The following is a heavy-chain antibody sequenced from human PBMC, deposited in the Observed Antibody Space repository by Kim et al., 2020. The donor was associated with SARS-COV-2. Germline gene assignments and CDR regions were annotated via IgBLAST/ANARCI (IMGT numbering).Heavy chain of an antibody. CDR1: GDSVSSNSAA. Sequence: SQTLSLTCAISGDSVSSNSAAWNWIRQSPSRGLEWLGRTYYRSKWYNDYAVSVKSRITINPDTSTNQLSLQLNSVTPEDTAVYYCARGDDYDSSGYYSGNWFDPWGQGTMVTVSS. V-gene: IGHV6-1*01. CDR3: ARGDDYDSSGYYSGNWFDP. D-gene: IGHD3-22*01. CDR2: TYYRSKWYN. J-gene: IGHJ5*01.